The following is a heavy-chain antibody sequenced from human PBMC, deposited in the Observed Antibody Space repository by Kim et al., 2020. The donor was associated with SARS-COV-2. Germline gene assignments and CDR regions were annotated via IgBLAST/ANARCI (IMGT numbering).Heavy chain of an antibody. J-gene: IGHJ4*02. Sequence: GESLKISCKGSGYSFTSYWIGWVRQMPGKGLEWMGIIYPGDSDTRYSPSFQGQVTISADKSISTAYLQWSSLKASDTAMYYCARPITSAFYGSEGYFDYWGQGTLVTVSS. CDR3: ARPITSAFYGSEGYFDY. CDR2: IYPGDSDT. V-gene: IGHV5-51*01. D-gene: IGHD3-10*01. CDR1: GYSFTSYW.